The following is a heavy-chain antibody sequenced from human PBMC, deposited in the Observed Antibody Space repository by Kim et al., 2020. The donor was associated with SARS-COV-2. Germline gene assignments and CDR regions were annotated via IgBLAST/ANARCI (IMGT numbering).Heavy chain of an antibody. D-gene: IGHD6-19*01. V-gene: IGHV3-21*01. CDR3: ARDQFKDSRGPLDY. Sequence: GGSLRLSCAASGFTFSSYSMNWVRQAPGKGLEWVSSISSSSYIYYADSVKGRFTISRDNAKNSLYLQMNSLRAEDTAVYYCARDQFKDSRGPLDYWGQGTLVTVSS. J-gene: IGHJ4*02. CDR1: GFTFSSYS. CDR2: ISSSSYI.